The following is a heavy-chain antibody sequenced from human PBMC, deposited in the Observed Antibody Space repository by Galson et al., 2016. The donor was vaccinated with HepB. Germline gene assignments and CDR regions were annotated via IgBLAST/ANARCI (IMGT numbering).Heavy chain of an antibody. CDR1: GFTSSNAW. V-gene: IGHV3-15*01. Sequence: SLRLSCAPSGFTSSNAWMNWVRQAPGKGLEWVGRIKSKTDGGTTDYAAPVKGRFTISRDDSKNMLHLQMNSLTTEDTAVYYCTTEGNTRGWYGFLDYWGQGTLVTVSS. J-gene: IGHJ4*02. CDR2: IKSKTDGGTT. CDR3: TTEGNTRGWYGFLDY. D-gene: IGHD6-19*01.